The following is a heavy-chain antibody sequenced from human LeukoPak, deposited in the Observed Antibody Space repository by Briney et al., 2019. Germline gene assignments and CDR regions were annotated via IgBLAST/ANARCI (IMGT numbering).Heavy chain of an antibody. J-gene: IGHJ4*02. D-gene: IGHD4-17*01. Sequence: SETLSLTCAVYGGSFSGYYWSWIRQPPGKGLEWIGEINHSGSTNYNPSLKSRVTISVDTSKNQFSLKLSSVTAADTAVYYCARLDSGDYSFDYWGQGTLVTVSS. CDR1: GGSFSGYY. V-gene: IGHV4-34*01. CDR3: ARLDSGDYSFDY. CDR2: INHSGST.